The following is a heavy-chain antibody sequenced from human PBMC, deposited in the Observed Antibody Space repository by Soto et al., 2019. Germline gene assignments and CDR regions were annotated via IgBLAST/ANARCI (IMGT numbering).Heavy chain of an antibody. J-gene: IGHJ4*02. D-gene: IGHD3-22*01. CDR3: ARRRYYDSSGYYSI. CDR2: IYYSGST. Sequence: SETLSLTCTVSGGSISSSSYYWGWIRQPPGKGLEWIGSIYYSGSTYYNPSLKSRVTISVDTSKNQFSLKLSSVTAADTAVYYCARRRYYDSSGYYSIWGQGTLVTVSS. CDR1: GGSISSSSYY. V-gene: IGHV4-39*01.